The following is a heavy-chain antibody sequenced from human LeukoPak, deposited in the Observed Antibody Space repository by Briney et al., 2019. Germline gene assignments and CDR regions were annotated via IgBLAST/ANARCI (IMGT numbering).Heavy chain of an antibody. D-gene: IGHD6-6*01. CDR3: ARSTAARPPFDY. CDR2: INPNRGGT. Sequence: ASVKVSCKASGCIFSGYYMHWVRQAPGQGLEWMGWINPNRGGTNYAPKFQGRVTMTWDTSINTACMELSRLTSDDTAMFFCARSTAARPPFDYWGQGTLVTVSS. CDR1: GCIFSGYY. V-gene: IGHV1-2*02. J-gene: IGHJ4*02.